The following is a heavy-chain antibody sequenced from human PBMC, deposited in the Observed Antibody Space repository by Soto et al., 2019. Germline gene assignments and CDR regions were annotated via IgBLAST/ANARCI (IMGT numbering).Heavy chain of an antibody. V-gene: IGHV1-69*13. CDR1: GGTLSSYA. J-gene: IGHJ6*02. Sequence: SVKVSCKASGGTLSSYAISWARQAPGQGLEWMGGIIPIFGAANYAQKFQGRVTITADESTSTAYMQLSSLRSEDTAVYYCARARPSPYYYYGMDVWGQGTTLTVSS. CDR3: ARARPSPYYYYGMDV. CDR2: IIPIFGAA.